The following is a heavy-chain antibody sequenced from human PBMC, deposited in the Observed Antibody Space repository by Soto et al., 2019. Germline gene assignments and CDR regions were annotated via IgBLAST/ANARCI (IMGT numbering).Heavy chain of an antibody. CDR1: GYTFTSYG. Sequence: GASVKVSCKASGYTFTSYGISWVRQAPGQGLEWMGWISPYNGNTNYAQKLQGRVTITTDASTSTAYMELSSLRSEDTAVYYCARQEGGLWSYWGQGTLVTVSS. CDR2: ISPYNGNT. D-gene: IGHD3-10*01. J-gene: IGHJ4*02. CDR3: ARQEGGLWSY. V-gene: IGHV1-18*01.